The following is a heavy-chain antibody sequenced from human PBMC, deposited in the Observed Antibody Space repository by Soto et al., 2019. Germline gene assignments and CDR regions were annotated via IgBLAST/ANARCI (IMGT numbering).Heavy chain of an antibody. Sequence: SEPLSLTCTVSGGSISSYYWSWIRQPAGKGLEWIGRIYTSGSTNYNPSLRSRVPMSVDTSKNQFSLKLSSVTAADTAVYYCARGGGLARAFYYYYGMDVWGQGTTVTVSS. J-gene: IGHJ6*02. CDR2: IYTSGST. CDR3: ARGGGLARAFYYYYGMDV. CDR1: GGSISSYY. V-gene: IGHV4-4*07. D-gene: IGHD3-16*01.